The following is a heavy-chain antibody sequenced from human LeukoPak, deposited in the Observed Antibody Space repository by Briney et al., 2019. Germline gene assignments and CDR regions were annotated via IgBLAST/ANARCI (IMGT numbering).Heavy chain of an antibody. Sequence: PGGSLRLSCAASGFTFSSFWMSWVRQAPGKGLEWVGNIKKDGSEKYYVDSVKGRFTISRDNAKTSLYLQMNSLRAEDTAVHYCARDLSGVTGYTYGRGIDYWGQGTLVTVSS. CDR2: IKKDGSEK. CDR1: GFTFSSFW. CDR3: ARDLSGVTGYTYGRGIDY. D-gene: IGHD5-18*01. J-gene: IGHJ4*02. V-gene: IGHV3-7*01.